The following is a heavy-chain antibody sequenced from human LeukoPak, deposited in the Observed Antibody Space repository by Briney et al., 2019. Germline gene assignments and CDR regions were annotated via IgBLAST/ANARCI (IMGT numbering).Heavy chain of an antibody. Sequence: GGSLRLSCAASGFTFSSCAMSWVRQAPGKGLGWVLGTSDGGGTTNYADAVKGRFTISRDNSKNTLYLQMNSLRAEDTAVYYCARDGIVGSPLFKFDYWGQGTLVTVSS. J-gene: IGHJ4*02. CDR2: TSDGGGTT. V-gene: IGHV3-23*01. CDR1: GFTFSSCA. CDR3: ARDGIVGSPLFKFDY. D-gene: IGHD1-26*01.